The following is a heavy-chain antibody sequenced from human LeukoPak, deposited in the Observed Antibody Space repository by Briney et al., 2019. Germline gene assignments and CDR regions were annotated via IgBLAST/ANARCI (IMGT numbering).Heavy chain of an antibody. D-gene: IGHD3-9*01. J-gene: IGHJ4*02. CDR3: AREERYFDWLLSTVVDY. CDR2: IKQDGSEK. V-gene: IGHV3-7*01. Sequence: GGSLRLSCAASGFTFSSCWMSWVRQAPGKGLEWVANIKQDGSEKYYVDSVKGRFTISRDNAKNSLYLQMNSLRAEDTAVYYCAREERYFDWLLSTVVDYWGQGTLVTVSS. CDR1: GFTFSSCW.